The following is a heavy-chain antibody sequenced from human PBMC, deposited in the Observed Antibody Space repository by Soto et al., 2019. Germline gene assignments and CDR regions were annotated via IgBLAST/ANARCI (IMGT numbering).Heavy chain of an antibody. J-gene: IGHJ4*01. D-gene: IGHD3-3*01. V-gene: IGHV1-46*01. CDR3: ARDGKVVEWLCIDY. CDR2: INPFDGSR. Sequence: GKGLEWMGLINPFDGSRIYVQRFQGRVTMTRDTSTSTAYMELSSLRSEDTALYYCARDGKVVEWLCIDYWGHGILVTVS.